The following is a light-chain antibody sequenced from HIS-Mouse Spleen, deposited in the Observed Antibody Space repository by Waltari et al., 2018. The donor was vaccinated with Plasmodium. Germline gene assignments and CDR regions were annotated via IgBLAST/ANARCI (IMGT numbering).Light chain of an antibody. CDR2: DAS. J-gene: IGKJ2*01. Sequence: EMVLTQSPATLSLSPGQRATLPCRASQSVSSYLAWYQQKPGQAPRLLIYDASNRATGIPARFSGSGSGTDFTLTISSLEPEDFAVYYCQQRSNWMYTFGQGTKLEIK. CDR1: QSVSSY. V-gene: IGKV3-11*01. CDR3: QQRSNWMYT.